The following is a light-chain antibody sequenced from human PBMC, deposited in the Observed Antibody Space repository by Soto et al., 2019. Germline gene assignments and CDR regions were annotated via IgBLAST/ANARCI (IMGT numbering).Light chain of an antibody. CDR3: AAWDNSLSGVV. CDR1: SSNIGVNT. Sequence: QSVLTQPPSASETPGQRVTISCSGSSSNIGVNTVNWYQQVPGTAPKLLIYSNDQRPSGVPERFSGSKSGTSASLALSGLQSEDEADYYCAAWDNSLSGVVFGGGTKVTVL. CDR2: SND. J-gene: IGLJ2*01. V-gene: IGLV1-44*01.